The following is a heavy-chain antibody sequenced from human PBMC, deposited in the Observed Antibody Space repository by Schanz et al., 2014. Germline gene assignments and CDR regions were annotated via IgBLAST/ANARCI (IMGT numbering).Heavy chain of an antibody. D-gene: IGHD2-21*02. CDR2: ISHDGSFE. Sequence: QVQLVESGGGVVQPGRSLRLSCGASGFTFSDYGTHWVRQAPDTGLEWVAFISHDGSFEDYLGSVKGRFTISRDNSKNTRYLQMSRLRGEDTAVYYCAKDIDPQCGGDCPLTWGQGTLVTVSS. CDR1: GFTFSDYG. V-gene: IGHV3-30*18. J-gene: IGHJ4*02. CDR3: AKDIDPQCGGDCPLT.